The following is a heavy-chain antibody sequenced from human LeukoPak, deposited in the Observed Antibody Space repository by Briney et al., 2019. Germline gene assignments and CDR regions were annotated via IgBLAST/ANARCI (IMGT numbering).Heavy chain of an antibody. V-gene: IGHV3-23*01. CDR2: ISGGGGST. CDR3: AKDQGSYLDY. D-gene: IGHD3-10*01. J-gene: IGHJ4*02. Sequence: GGSLRLSCAASGFTFSSYAMSWVRQAPGKGQEWVSAISGGGGSTYYADSVKGRFTISRDNSKNTLYLQMNSLRAEDTAVYYCAKDQGSYLDYWGQGTLVTVSS. CDR1: GFTFSSYA.